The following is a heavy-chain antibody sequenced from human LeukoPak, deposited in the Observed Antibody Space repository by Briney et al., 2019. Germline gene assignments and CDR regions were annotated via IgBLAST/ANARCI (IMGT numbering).Heavy chain of an antibody. Sequence: PSETLSLTCTVSGGSISTSSYYWSWIRQPPGKGLEWIGYIYYSGNTNYNPSLKSRVTISVDTSKNQFSLKLSSVTAADTAVYYCARDVGATPGYFDYWGQGTLVTVSS. CDR1: GGSISTSSYY. CDR2: IYYSGNT. J-gene: IGHJ4*02. CDR3: ARDVGATPGYFDY. D-gene: IGHD1-26*01. V-gene: IGHV4-61*01.